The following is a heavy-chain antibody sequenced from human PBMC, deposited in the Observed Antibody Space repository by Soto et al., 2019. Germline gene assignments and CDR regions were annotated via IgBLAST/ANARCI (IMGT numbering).Heavy chain of an antibody. J-gene: IGHJ4*02. D-gene: IGHD6-13*01. V-gene: IGHV3-30-3*01. Sequence: QVQLVESGGGVVQPGRSLRLSCAASGFIFSTYTMHWVRQAPGKGLEWLTVMSYDGSQKYYADSVKGRLNISRDNSKTTLYLQMTSLRAEDTAVYHCAIAKSSSWHNFDYWGQGTLVTVSS. CDR1: GFIFSTYT. CDR2: MSYDGSQK. CDR3: AIAKSSSWHNFDY.